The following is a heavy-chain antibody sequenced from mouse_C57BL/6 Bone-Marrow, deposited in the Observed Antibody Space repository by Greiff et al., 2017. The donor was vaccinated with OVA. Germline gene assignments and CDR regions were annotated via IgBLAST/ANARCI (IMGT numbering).Heavy chain of an antibody. CDR2: IYPRDGST. J-gene: IGHJ1*03. V-gene: IGHV1-85*01. Sequence: QVQLKESGPELVKPGASVKLSCKASSYTFTSYDINWVKQRPGQGLEWIGWIYPRDGSTKYNEKFKGKATLTVDTSSSTAYMELHSLTSEDSAVYFCALSYYGSPYWYFDVWGTGTTVTVSS. CDR1: SYTFTSYD. CDR3: ALSYYGSPYWYFDV. D-gene: IGHD1-1*01.